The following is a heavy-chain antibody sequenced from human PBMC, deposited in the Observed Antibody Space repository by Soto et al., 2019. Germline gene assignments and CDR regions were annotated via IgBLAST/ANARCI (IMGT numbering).Heavy chain of an antibody. D-gene: IGHD2-15*01. CDR1: GFSFSGSA. CDR3: TRACSGGSCYSTSDFDY. Sequence: EVQLVESGGGLVQPGGSLKLSCAASGFSFSGSAIHWVRQAPGKGLEWVGLIRSRPNSYATAYAASLKGRFTISRDDSKNTVYLQMNSLKFEDTAVYFCTRACSGGSCYSTSDFDYWGQGTLVTVSS. J-gene: IGHJ4*02. V-gene: IGHV3-73*02. CDR2: IRSRPNSYAT.